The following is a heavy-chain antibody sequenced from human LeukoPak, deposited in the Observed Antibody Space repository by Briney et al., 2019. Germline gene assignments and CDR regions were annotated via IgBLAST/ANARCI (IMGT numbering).Heavy chain of an antibody. Sequence: GGSLRLSCAASGFTFSSSAMSWVRQPPGRGLEWVSGISDSGGSTYYADSVKGRFTISRDNSKNMLYLQINSLRAEDTAVYYCAKVSESNYDFLTGYYTPYYFDYWGQGTLVTVSS. J-gene: IGHJ4*02. CDR1: GFTFSSSA. CDR3: AKVSESNYDFLTGYYTPYYFDY. D-gene: IGHD3-9*01. V-gene: IGHV3-23*01. CDR2: ISDSGGST.